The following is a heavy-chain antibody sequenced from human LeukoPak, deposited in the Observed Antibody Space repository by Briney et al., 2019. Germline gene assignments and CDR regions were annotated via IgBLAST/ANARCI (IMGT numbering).Heavy chain of an antibody. V-gene: IGHV3-9*01. CDR1: GFTFDDYA. CDR2: ISWNSGSI. D-gene: IGHD5-18*01. J-gene: IGHJ4*02. CDR3: AKTVDTAMVTELDY. Sequence: GGSLRLSCAASGFTFDDYAMHWVRQAPGKGLEWVSGISWNSGSIGYADSVKGRFTISRDNAKNSLYLQMNSLRAEDTALYYCAKTVDTAMVTELDYWGQGTLVTVSS.